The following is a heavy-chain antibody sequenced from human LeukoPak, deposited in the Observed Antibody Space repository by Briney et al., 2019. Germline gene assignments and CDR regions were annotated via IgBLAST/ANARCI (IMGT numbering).Heavy chain of an antibody. CDR1: GFTFSNYG. J-gene: IGHJ4*02. CDR3: ATGGTRNDYGDD. D-gene: IGHD1-14*01. Sequence: GGSLRLSCAASGFTFSNYGMSWVRQAPGKGLEWVSAITGSGGSTYYADSVKGRFTISRDNSKNTLYLQMNSLRAEDTAVYYCATGGTRNDYGDDWGQGTLVTVSS. V-gene: IGHV3-23*01. CDR2: ITGSGGST.